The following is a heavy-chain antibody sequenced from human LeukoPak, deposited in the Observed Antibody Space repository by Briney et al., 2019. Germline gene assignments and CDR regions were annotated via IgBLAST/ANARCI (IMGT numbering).Heavy chain of an antibody. V-gene: IGHV3-23*01. CDR3: AKDKGYYASGSYYSY. Sequence: GGSLRLSCAASGFTFSSYAMSWVRQAPGKGLEWGSVISGGGDSTYYADSVKGRFTISRDNSKNMLYLQTNSLRAEDTAVYYCAKDKGYYASGSYYSYWSQGTLITVSS. CDR2: ISGGGDST. D-gene: IGHD3-10*01. CDR1: GFTFSSYA. J-gene: IGHJ4*02.